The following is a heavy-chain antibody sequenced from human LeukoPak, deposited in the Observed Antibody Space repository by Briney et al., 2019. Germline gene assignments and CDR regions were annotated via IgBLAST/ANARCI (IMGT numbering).Heavy chain of an antibody. CDR2: INPSGGSP. Sequence: GASVKVSCKASGYTFTSYYIHWVRQAPGQGLEWMGLINPSGGSPSYAQKFQGRVTMTRDTSTSTVYMELSSLRSDDTAVYYCARDLHCGGDCYYTWGQGTLVTVSS. CDR1: GYTFTSYY. D-gene: IGHD2-21*02. CDR3: ARDLHCGGDCYYT. V-gene: IGHV1-46*01. J-gene: IGHJ5*02.